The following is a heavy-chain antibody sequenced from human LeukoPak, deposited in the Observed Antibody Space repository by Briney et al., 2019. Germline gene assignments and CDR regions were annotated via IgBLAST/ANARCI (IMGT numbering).Heavy chain of an antibody. CDR3: ARWISGYGMDV. D-gene: IGHD6-19*01. CDR2: MNPNSGNT. Sequence: ASVKVSCKASGYSFTSYDINWVRQATGQGLEWMGWMNPNSGNTGYAQKFQGRVIMTRDTSMSTAYMELSSLRSEDTAVYYCARWISGYGMDVWGQGTTVTVSS. J-gene: IGHJ6*02. CDR1: GYSFTSYD. V-gene: IGHV1-8*01.